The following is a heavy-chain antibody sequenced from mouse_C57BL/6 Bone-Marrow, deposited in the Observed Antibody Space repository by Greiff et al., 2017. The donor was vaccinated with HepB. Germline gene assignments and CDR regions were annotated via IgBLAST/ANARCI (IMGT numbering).Heavy chain of an antibody. CDR2: FYPGSGSI. CDR3: ARHESRYYYGSRKGWFAY. J-gene: IGHJ3*01. Sequence: QVQLKQSGAELVKPGASVKLSCKASGYTFTEYTIHWVKQRSGQGLEWIGWFYPGSGSIKYNEKFKDKATLTADKSSSTVYMELSRLTSEDSAVYFCARHESRYYYGSRKGWFAYWGQGTLVTVSA. D-gene: IGHD1-1*01. V-gene: IGHV1-62-2*01. CDR1: GYTFTEYT.